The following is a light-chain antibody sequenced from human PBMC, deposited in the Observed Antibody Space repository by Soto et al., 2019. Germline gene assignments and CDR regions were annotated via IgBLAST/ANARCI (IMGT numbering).Light chain of an antibody. Sequence: SVLTQPPSASGSPCQSVTISCTGTSNDVGGYNFVSWFQQHPGKAPKLMIYEVSQRPSGVPDRFSGSKSGNTASLTVSGLQAEDEADYYCSSLGVFGTGTKVTVL. CDR3: SSLGV. V-gene: IGLV2-8*01. CDR2: EVS. CDR1: SNDVGGYNF. J-gene: IGLJ1*01.